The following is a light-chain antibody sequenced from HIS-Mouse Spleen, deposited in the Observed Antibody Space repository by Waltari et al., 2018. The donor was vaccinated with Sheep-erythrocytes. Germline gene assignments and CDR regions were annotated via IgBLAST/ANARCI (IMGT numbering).Light chain of an antibody. CDR3: CSYAGSSTPWV. V-gene: IGLV2-23*01. CDR1: SSDVGSYNL. CDR2: EGS. Sequence: QSALTQPASVSGSPGQSITISCTGTSSDVGSYNLVSWYQQHPGKAPKFRIYEGSKRPSGVSNRFSGSKSGNTASLTISGLQAEDEADYYCCSYAGSSTPWVFGGGTKLTVL. J-gene: IGLJ3*02.